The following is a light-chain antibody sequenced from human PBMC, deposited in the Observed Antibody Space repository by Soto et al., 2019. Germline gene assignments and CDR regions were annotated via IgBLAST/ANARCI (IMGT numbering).Light chain of an antibody. CDR1: QSVSNRY. CDR2: GAS. CDR3: QQYASSPWT. V-gene: IGKV3-20*01. J-gene: IGKJ1*01. Sequence: EIVLPQSPGTLSLSPGQRATLACRASQSVSNRYLAWYQQKPGQAPRLLIYGASSRATGVPDRISGSGSGTDFALTINRLEAEDFAVYYCQQYASSPWTFGQGTKVDIK.